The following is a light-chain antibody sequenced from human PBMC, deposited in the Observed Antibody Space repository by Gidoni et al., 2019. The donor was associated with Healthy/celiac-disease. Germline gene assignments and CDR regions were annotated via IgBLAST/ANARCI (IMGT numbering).Light chain of an antibody. J-gene: IGKJ5*01. Sequence: EIVLTQSPGTLSLSPGERATLSCRASQSVTSNYLAWYQQKPGRSPRLLIPGASSRATGVPDRFSGSGSVPDFTLTISSLESEDFAVYYCQQYGSSLIPFGQGTRLQIK. CDR3: QQYGSSLIP. V-gene: IGKV3-20*01. CDR2: GAS. CDR1: QSVTSNY.